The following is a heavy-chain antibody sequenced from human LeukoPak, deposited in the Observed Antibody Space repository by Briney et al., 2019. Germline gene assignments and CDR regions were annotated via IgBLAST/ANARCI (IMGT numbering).Heavy chain of an antibody. Sequence: SETLSLTCTVSGGSISSGSYYWGWIRQPPGKGLEWIGSIYYSGSTYYNPSLKSRVTISVDTSKNQFSLKLSSVTAADTAVYYCARDLLIAVDYIPVDYWGQGTLVTVSS. CDR3: ARDLLIAVDYIPVDY. V-gene: IGHV4-39*07. CDR1: GGSISSGSYY. J-gene: IGHJ4*02. D-gene: IGHD6-19*01. CDR2: IYYSGST.